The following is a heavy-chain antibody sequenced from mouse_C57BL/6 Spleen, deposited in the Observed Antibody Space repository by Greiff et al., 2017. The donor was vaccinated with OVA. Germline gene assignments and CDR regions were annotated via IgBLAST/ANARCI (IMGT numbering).Heavy chain of an antibody. CDR3: TRWSTGTDY. CDR1: GYTFTDYE. CDR2: IDPETGGT. Sequence: QVQLQQSGAELVRPGASVTLSCKASGYTFTDYEMHWVKQTPVRGLEWIGAIDPETGGTAYNQKFKGKAILTADKSSSTAYMELRSLTSEDSAVYYCTRWSTGTDYWGQGTTLTVSS. V-gene: IGHV1-15*01. J-gene: IGHJ2*01. D-gene: IGHD4-1*02.